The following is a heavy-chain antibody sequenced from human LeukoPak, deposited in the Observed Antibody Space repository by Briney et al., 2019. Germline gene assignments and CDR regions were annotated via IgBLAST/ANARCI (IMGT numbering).Heavy chain of an antibody. CDR3: ARGPFLDVRYYDFWRGHYYYMDV. CDR1: GGSFSGYY. J-gene: IGHJ6*03. CDR2: INHSGST. V-gene: IGHV4-34*01. D-gene: IGHD3-3*01. Sequence: SETLSLTCAVYGGSFSGYYWSWIRQPPGKGLEWIGEINHSGSTNYNPSLKSRVTISVDTPKNQFSLKLSSVTAADTAVYYCARGPFLDVRYYDFWRGHYYYMDVWGKGTTVTVSS.